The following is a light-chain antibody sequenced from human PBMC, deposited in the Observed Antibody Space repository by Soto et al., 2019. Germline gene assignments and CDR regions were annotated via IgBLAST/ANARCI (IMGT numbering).Light chain of an antibody. CDR3: SSYTRGSTLV. CDR2: EVS. CDR1: SSNIGTYT. V-gene: IGLV2-14*01. J-gene: IGLJ3*02. Sequence: QSVLTQLPSASGTPGQRVTISCSGTSSNIGTYTVNWYQQHPDKAPKLMIYEVSNRPSGVSNRFSGSKSGNTASLTISGLQSEDEGNYYCSSYTRGSTLVFGGGTKLTVL.